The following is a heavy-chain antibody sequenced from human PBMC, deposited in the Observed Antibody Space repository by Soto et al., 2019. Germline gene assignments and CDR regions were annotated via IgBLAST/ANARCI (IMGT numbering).Heavy chain of an antibody. CDR2: IYHSGST. V-gene: IGHV4-30-2*01. J-gene: IGHJ6*02. Sequence: QLQLQESGSGLVKPSQTLSLTCAVYGGSISSGGYSWSWIRQPPGKGLEWIGYIYHSGSTYYNPSLKSRVTISVDRSKNQFSLKLSSVTAADTAVYYCASISTSYYYGMDVWGQGTTVTVSS. D-gene: IGHD2-2*01. CDR3: ASISTSYYYGMDV. CDR1: GGSISSGGYS.